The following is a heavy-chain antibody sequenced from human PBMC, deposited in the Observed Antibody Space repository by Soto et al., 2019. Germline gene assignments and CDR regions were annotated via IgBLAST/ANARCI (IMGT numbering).Heavy chain of an antibody. J-gene: IGHJ5*02. V-gene: IGHV4-30-4*01. D-gene: IGHD1-20*01. CDR3: ARGWDTRITGTTTWFDP. CDR1: GDSLRSGEYY. CDR2: ILYGGST. Sequence: QVQLQESGPGLVKPSQTLSLTCSVSGDSLRSGEYYWTWIRQSPGKGLEWIGFILYGGSTKYNPSLESRLTMSVDRSKNQFSLRLSSVTAADTAVYFGARGWDTRITGTTTWFDPWGPGTLVTVSS.